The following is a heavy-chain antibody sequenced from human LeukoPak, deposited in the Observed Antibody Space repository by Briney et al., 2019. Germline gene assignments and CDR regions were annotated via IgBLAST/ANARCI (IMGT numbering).Heavy chain of an antibody. J-gene: IGHJ4*02. Sequence: KPSETLSLTCTVSGGSISSGSYYWSWIRQPAGKGLEWIGRIYTSGSTNYNPSLKSRVTISVDTSKNQFSLKLSSVTAADTAVYYCARGVWCSTTSCYYHDYWGQGTLVTVSS. CDR1: GGSISSGSYY. CDR3: ARGVWCSTTSCYYHDY. D-gene: IGHD2-2*01. CDR2: IYTSGST. V-gene: IGHV4-61*02.